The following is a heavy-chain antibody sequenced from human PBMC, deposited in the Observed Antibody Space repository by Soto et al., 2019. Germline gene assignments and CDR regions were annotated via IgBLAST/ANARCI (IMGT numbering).Heavy chain of an antibody. CDR2: ISSSDSII. CDR1: GFTFSDSY. J-gene: IGHJ4*02. D-gene: IGHD3-22*01. V-gene: IGHV3-11*01. Sequence: GGSLRLSCAASGFTFSDSYMSWIRRAPGKGLEWVSYISSSDSIIYYSDSVKGRFIISRDNAKNSLYLQMNSLRAEDTAVYYCARDLGYYDSSGYFDYWGQGTLVTVSS. CDR3: ARDLGYYDSSGYFDY.